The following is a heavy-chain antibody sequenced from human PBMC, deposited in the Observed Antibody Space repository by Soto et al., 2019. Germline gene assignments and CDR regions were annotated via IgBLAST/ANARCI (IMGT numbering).Heavy chain of an antibody. J-gene: IGHJ4*02. Sequence: PSETLSLTCTVTGGSISSSSYYWGWIRQPPGKGLEWIGSIYYSGSTYYNPSLKSRVTISVDTSKNQFSLKLSSVTAADTAVYYCASSAHFSRVLRFLELPDDWGQGTLVTVSS. CDR1: GGSISSSSYY. V-gene: IGHV4-39*01. D-gene: IGHD3-3*01. CDR3: ASSAHFSRVLRFLELPDD. CDR2: IYYSGST.